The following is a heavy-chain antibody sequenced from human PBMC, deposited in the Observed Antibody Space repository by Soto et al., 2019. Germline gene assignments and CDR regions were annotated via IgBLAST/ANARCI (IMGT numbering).Heavy chain of an antibody. CDR1: GFTFSNYL. D-gene: IGHD1-26*01. CDR2: IKEDGSEK. CDR3: ARTNSGSYFERDN. V-gene: IGHV3-7*01. Sequence: VQMVESGGGLVQPGGSLRLSCAASGFTFSNYLMTWVRQAPGKGLEWVANIKEDGSEKHYVDSVKGRFTISRDNAKNSLYLQMNSLRAEDTAVYYCARTNSGSYFERDNWGQGTLVTVSS. J-gene: IGHJ4*02.